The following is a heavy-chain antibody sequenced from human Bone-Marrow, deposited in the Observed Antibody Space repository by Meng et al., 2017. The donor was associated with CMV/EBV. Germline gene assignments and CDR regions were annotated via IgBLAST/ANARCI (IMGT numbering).Heavy chain of an antibody. J-gene: IGHJ4*02. D-gene: IGHD3-22*01. CDR2: IRSKAYGGTT. CDR3: TGTYYFDSSGFSLPY. Sequence: GASLKISCTASGFTFGDYAMSWVRQAPGKGLEWLGFIRSKAYGGTTQYAASVKGRFTISRDDSKSIAYLQMNTLKTEDTAVYYCTGTYYFDSSGFSLPYWGQGKLVNVDS. CDR1: GFTFGDYA. V-gene: IGHV3-49*04.